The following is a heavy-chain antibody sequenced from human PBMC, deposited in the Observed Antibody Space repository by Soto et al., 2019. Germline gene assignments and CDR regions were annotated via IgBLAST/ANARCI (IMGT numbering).Heavy chain of an antibody. D-gene: IGHD4-17*01. V-gene: IGHV3-30-3*01. J-gene: IGHJ4*02. Sequence: QVQLMESGGGVVQSGRSLRLSCAVSGFTFSSFVMHWVRQAPGKGLEWVAMISYDGSNKNYADSVKGRFTISRDNSKNTLYLQMNSLRGEDTAKYFCERDVMTSVTEDYWGQGTLVTVSS. CDR3: ERDVMTSVTEDY. CDR2: ISYDGSNK. CDR1: GFTFSSFV.